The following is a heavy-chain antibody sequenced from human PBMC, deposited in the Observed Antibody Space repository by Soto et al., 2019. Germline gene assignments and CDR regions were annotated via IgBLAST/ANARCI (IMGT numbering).Heavy chain of an antibody. J-gene: IGHJ2*01. CDR2: INPSGGGT. Sequence: QVQLVQSGAEVKKPGASVKVSCKASGYTFTRYYMHWVRQAPGQGLEWMGIINPSGGGTNYAQKFQGRVTMTRDTSTSTVYMELSSLRYEDTAFYYCARALTCGYWYFDLWGRGTLLTVSS. CDR1: GYTFTRYY. V-gene: IGHV1-46*01. CDR3: ARALTCGYWYFDL.